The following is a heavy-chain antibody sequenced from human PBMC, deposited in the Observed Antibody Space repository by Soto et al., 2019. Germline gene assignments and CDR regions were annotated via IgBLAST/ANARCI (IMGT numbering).Heavy chain of an antibody. Sequence: SETFSLTCTVSAGSINLYYWSWFRQLPGKGLEWIASIYYNGKTNYNPSLKNRVTMSVDSSKKQFSLKLGSVTAADTAVYYCAMQCDRGLLGPRAFWARRTFD. J-gene: IGHJ2*01. V-gene: IGHV4-59*03. CDR2: IYYNGKT. D-gene: IGHD2-2*01. CDR3: AMQCDRGLLGPRAFWARRTFD. CDR1: AGSINLYY.